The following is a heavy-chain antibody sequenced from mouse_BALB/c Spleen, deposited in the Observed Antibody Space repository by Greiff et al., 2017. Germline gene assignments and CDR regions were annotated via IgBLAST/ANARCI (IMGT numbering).Heavy chain of an antibody. J-gene: IGHJ3*01. V-gene: IGHV4-1*02. D-gene: IGHD2-10*01. CDR2: INPDSSTI. Sequence: EVKLVESGGGLVQPGGSLKLSCAASGFDFSRYWMSWVRQAPGKGLEWIGEINPDSSTINYTPSLKDKFIISRDNAKNTLYLQMSKVRSEDTALYYCARPGAYYGNPAWFAYWGQGTLVTVSA. CDR3: ARPGAYYGNPAWFAY. CDR1: GFDFSRYW.